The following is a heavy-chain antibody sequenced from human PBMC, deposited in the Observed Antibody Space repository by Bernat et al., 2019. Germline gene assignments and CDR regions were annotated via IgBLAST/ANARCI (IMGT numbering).Heavy chain of an antibody. CDR2: IWYDGSNK. CDR3: ARGFTYYYDSSGYSSDAFDI. D-gene: IGHD3-22*01. V-gene: IGHV3-33*01. CDR1: GFTFSSYG. J-gene: IGHJ4*02. Sequence: QVQLVESGGGVVQPGRSLRLSCAASGFTFSSYGMHWVRQAPGKGLEWVAVIWYDGSNKYYADSVKGRFTISRDNSKNMLYLQMNSLRAEDTAVYYCARGFTYYYDSSGYSSDAFDIWGQGTLVTVSS.